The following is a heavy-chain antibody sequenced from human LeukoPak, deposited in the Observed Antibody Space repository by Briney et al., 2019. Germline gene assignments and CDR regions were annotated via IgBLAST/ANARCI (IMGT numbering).Heavy chain of an antibody. V-gene: IGHV5-51*01. CDR3: ARHLDTALTSDGFDI. Sequence: GESLKISCKGSGYSFTNYWIGWVRQMPGKGLEWMGIIYPGDPDTRYSPSFQGQVTISADKSISTAYLQWSSLKASDTAIYYCARHLDTALTSDGFDIWGQGTMVTVSS. D-gene: IGHD5-18*01. CDR1: GYSFTNYW. J-gene: IGHJ3*02. CDR2: IYPGDPDT.